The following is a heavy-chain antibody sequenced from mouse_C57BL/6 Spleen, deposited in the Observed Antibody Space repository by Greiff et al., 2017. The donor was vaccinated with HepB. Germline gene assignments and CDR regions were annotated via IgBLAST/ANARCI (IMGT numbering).Heavy chain of an antibody. J-gene: IGHJ3*01. CDR2: IDPETGGT. D-gene: IGHD2-3*01. CDR1: GYTFTDYE. Sequence: LVESGAELVRPGASVTLSCKASGYTFTDYEMHWVKQTPVHGLEWIGAIDPETGGTAYNQKFKGKAILTADKSSSTAYMELRSLTSEDSDVYYCTRWVLQGFAYRGQGTLVTVSA. V-gene: IGHV1-15*01. CDR3: TRWVLQGFAY.